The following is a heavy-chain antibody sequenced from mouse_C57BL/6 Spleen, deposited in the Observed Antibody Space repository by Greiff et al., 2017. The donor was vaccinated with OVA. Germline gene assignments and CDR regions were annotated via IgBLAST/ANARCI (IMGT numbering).Heavy chain of an antibody. D-gene: IGHD2-10*01. CDR1: GYAFSSYW. J-gene: IGHJ4*01. V-gene: IGHV1-80*01. Sequence: VQLQESGAELVKPGASVKISCKASGYAFSSYWMNWVKQRPGKGLEWIGQIYPGDGDTNYNGKFKGKATLTADKSSSTAYMQLSSLTSEDSAVYFCARGAYPYYAMDYWGQGTSVTVSS. CDR2: IYPGDGDT. CDR3: ARGAYPYYAMDY.